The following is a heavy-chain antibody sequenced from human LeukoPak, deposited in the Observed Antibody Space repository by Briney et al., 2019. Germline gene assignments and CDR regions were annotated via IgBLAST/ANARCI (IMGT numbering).Heavy chain of an antibody. CDR2: ISAYNGNT. CDR3: AXDRXVLWFGESPDY. V-gene: IGHV1-18*01. D-gene: IGHD3-10*01. CDR1: GYTFTSYG. Sequence: ASVTVSCKASGYTFTSYGISWVRQAPGQGLEGMGWISAYNGNTNYAQKLQGRVTMTTDTSTSTAYMELRSLRSDHPDVYYCAXDRXVLWFGESPDYWGQGTLVTVSS. J-gene: IGHJ4*02.